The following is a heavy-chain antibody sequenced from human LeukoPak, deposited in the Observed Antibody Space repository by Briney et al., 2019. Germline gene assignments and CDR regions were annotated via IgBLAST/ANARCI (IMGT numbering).Heavy chain of an antibody. J-gene: IGHJ4*02. D-gene: IGHD3-9*01. Sequence: SETLSLTCTVSGGSISSGSYYWSWIRQPAGKGLEWIGRIYTSGTTNYNPSLKSRVTISVDTSKNQFSLKLSSVTAADTAVYYCATHSDLGRYFDWFNSQQPHYFDYWGQGTLVTVSS. CDR3: ATHSDLGRYFDWFNSQQPHYFDY. CDR2: IYTSGTT. CDR1: GGSISSGSYY. V-gene: IGHV4-61*02.